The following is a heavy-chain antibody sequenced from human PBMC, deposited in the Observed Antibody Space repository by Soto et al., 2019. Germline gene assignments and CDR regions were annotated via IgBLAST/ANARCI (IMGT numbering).Heavy chain of an antibody. Sequence: PGGSLRLSCAASGFTFSSYGMHWVRQAPGKGLEWVAVIWYDGSNKYYADSVKGRFTISRDNSKNTLYLQMNSLRAEDTAVYYCARGGYYGSGSYYNYYYYGMDVWGQGTTVTVSS. CDR2: IWYDGSNK. V-gene: IGHV3-33*01. D-gene: IGHD3-10*01. CDR1: GFTFSSYG. J-gene: IGHJ6*02. CDR3: ARGGYYGSGSYYNYYYYGMDV.